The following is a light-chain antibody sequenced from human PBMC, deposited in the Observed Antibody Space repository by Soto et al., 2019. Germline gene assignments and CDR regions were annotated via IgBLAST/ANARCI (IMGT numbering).Light chain of an antibody. V-gene: IGLV2-14*01. Sequence: QSALTQPASVSGSPGQSITISCTGTSSNVGGYNYVSWYQQHPGKAPKLMIYDVSNRPSGVPNRFSGSKSGNTASLTISGLQDEDEADYYCSSYTSSSTLGVFGTGTKVTVL. CDR1: SSNVGGYNY. J-gene: IGLJ1*01. CDR3: SSYTSSSTLGV. CDR2: DVS.